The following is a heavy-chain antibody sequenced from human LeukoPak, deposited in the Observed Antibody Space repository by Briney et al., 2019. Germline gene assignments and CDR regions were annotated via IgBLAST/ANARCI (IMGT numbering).Heavy chain of an antibody. J-gene: IGHJ3*01. V-gene: IGHV4-39*01. CDR2: IYYSGST. CDR3: ARNPRNSYGHDAFDV. D-gene: IGHD5-18*01. Sequence: SETLSLTCTVSGGSISTYSYYWGWIRQPPGEGLEWIGSIYYSGSTYYNPSLKSRVTISVDTSKNQFSLRLSSVTATDTAVYYCARNPRNSYGHDAFDVWGQGTMVTVSS. CDR1: GGSISTYSYY.